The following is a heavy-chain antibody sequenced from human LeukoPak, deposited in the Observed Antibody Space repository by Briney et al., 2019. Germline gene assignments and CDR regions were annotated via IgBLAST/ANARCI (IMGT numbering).Heavy chain of an antibody. Sequence: ASVTVSFKSSGSTFTIYDINWVRQATGQGLEWMGWKNPNSGNTGYAQKFQGRVTMTRNTSISTAYMELSSLRSEDTAVYYCARVVPAAIVSWGQGTLVTVSS. V-gene: IGHV1-8*02. CDR2: KNPNSGNT. D-gene: IGHD2-2*02. J-gene: IGHJ4*02. CDR1: GSTFTIYD. CDR3: ARVVPAAIVS.